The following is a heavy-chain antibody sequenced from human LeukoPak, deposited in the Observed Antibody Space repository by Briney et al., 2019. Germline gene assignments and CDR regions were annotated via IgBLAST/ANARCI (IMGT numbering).Heavy chain of an antibody. V-gene: IGHV1-8*03. D-gene: IGHD3-3*01. CDR2: MNPNSGNT. CDR3: ARDPYYDFWSGYYT. J-gene: IGHJ4*02. CDR1: GYTFTSYD. Sequence: GASVKVSCKASGYTFTSYDINWVRQATGQGLEWMGWMNPNSGNTGYAQKFQGRVTITRNTSISTAYMELSSLRSEDTAVYYCARDPYYDFWSGYYTWGQGTLVTVSS.